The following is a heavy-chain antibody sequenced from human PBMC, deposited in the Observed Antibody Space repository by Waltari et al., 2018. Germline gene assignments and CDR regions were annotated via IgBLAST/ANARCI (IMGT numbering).Heavy chain of an antibody. Sequence: QGQLVESGGGVVPPGGSLRLSCTDSAFTFSSNDLHWVRQTPGKGLEWVAVIWFDGSNQFYADSVKGRFTISRDNSKNTAYLHMNSLRAEDTAIYYCAKGAYHVSSSNGDSWGQGTLVIVSS. V-gene: IGHV3-30*02. J-gene: IGHJ4*02. CDR3: AKGAYHVSSSNGDS. D-gene: IGHD6-6*01. CDR1: AFTFSSND. CDR2: IWFDGSNQ.